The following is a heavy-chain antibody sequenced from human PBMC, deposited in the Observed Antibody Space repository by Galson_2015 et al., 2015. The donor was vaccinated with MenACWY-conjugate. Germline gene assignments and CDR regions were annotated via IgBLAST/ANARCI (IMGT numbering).Heavy chain of an antibody. CDR3: ARGNSGYDVN. CDR1: GYTFTSYG. CDR2: ISVYNGNT. D-gene: IGHD5-12*01. V-gene: IGHV1-18*01. Sequence: SVKVSCKASGYTFTSYGISWVRQAPGQGLEWMGWISVYNGNTNYTQKLQGRVTMATDTSTRTAYMELRSLRSDDTAVYYCARGNSGYDVNWGQGTLVTVSS. J-gene: IGHJ4*02.